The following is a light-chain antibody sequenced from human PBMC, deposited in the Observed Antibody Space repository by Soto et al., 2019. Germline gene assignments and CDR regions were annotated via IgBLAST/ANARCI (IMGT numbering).Light chain of an antibody. CDR2: KAS. CDR3: QQLRMYPST. CDR1: QSLNSL. V-gene: IGKV1-5*03. J-gene: IGKJ4*01. Sequence: DIQMTQSPSTLSASVGDRVTITCRASQSLNSLLAWYQQKPGKAPKLLIYKASSLESGVPSRFSGSGSGTDFALTITSLQAEDFATYYCQQLRMYPSTFGGGTKVDIK.